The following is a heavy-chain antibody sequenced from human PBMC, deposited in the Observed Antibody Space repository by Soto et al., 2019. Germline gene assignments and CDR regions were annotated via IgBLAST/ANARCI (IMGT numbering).Heavy chain of an antibody. CDR3: AREDDFWSGKNDY. CDR2: IYYNGST. Sequence: QVQLQESGPGLVKPSQTLSLTCTVSGGSISSGGYYWSWIRQHPGKGLEWIGYIYYNGSTYYNPSRKSRNTIAVDTSKNQFYLKLSSVTAADTAVYYCAREDDFWSGKNDYWGQGTLVTVSS. D-gene: IGHD3-3*01. CDR1: GGSISSGGYY. V-gene: IGHV4-31*03. J-gene: IGHJ4*02.